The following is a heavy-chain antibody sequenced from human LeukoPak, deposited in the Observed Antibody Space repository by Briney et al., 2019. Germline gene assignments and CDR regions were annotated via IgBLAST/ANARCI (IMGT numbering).Heavy chain of an antibody. V-gene: IGHV4-31*03. Sequence: PSQTLSLTCTVSGGSISSGGYYWSWIRQHPGKGLEWIGYIYYSGSTYYNPSLKSRVTISVDTSKNQFSLKLSSVTAADTAVYYCARVYYGSGSYSPYYYYGMDVWGQGTTVTVSS. CDR3: ARVYYGSGSYSPYYYYGMDV. CDR2: IYYSGST. D-gene: IGHD3-10*01. J-gene: IGHJ6*02. CDR1: GGSISSGGYY.